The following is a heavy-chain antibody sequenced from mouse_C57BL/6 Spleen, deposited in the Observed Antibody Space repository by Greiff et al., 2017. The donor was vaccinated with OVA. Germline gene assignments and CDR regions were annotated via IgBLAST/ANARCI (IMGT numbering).Heavy chain of an antibody. CDR2: INPNNGGT. CDR3: ARGGGSSYEGMDY. CDR1: GCTFTDYY. Sequence: VQLKQSGPELVKPGASVKISCKASGCTFTDYYMNWVKQSHGKSLEWIGDINPNNGGTSYNQKFKGKATLTVDKSSSTAYMELRSLTSEDSAVYYCARGGGSSYEGMDYWGQGTSVTVSS. D-gene: IGHD1-1*01. V-gene: IGHV1-26*01. J-gene: IGHJ4*01.